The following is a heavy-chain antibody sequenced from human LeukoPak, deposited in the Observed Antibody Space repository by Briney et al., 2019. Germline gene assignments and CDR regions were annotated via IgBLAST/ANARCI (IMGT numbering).Heavy chain of an antibody. CDR3: ARNPMLRGIDY. V-gene: IGHV4-39*01. D-gene: IGHD3-10*01. J-gene: IGHJ4*02. CDR2: IYYSGST. Sequence: SETLSLTCTVSGGSISSSSYYWGWIRQPPGKGLEWIGSIYYSGSTYYNPSLKSRVTISVDTSKNQFSLKLSSVTAADTAVYYCARNPMLRGIDYWGQGTPVTVSS. CDR1: GGSISSSSYY.